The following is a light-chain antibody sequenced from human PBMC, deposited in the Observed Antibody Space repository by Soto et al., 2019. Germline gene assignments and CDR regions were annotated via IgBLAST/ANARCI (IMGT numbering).Light chain of an antibody. V-gene: IGLV1-51*01. Sequence: QSVLTQPPSMSAAPGQMVAISCSGTSSNIGDNSVSWYQHFPGTAPKVLIYDNNRRPSGIPDRFSGSKSGTSATLTIIGLQTGDEADYDCATWDSALSAGVFGAGTNLTVL. CDR3: ATWDSALSAGV. CDR1: SSNIGDNS. J-gene: IGLJ3*02. CDR2: DNN.